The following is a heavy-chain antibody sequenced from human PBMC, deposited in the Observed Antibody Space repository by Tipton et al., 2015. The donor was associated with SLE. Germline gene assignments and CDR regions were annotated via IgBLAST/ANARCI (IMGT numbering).Heavy chain of an antibody. CDR3: ARDYGADYYYGGMDV. D-gene: IGHD4-17*01. CDR1: GGSISSGSYY. CDR2: IYTSGST. J-gene: IGHJ6*02. Sequence: TLSLTCTVSGGSISSGSYYWSWIRQPAGKGLEWIGHIYTSGSTYYNPPLKSRVTISVDPSKNQFSLKLSSVTAADTAVYYCARDYGADYYYGGMDVWGQGTTVTVSS. V-gene: IGHV4-61*09.